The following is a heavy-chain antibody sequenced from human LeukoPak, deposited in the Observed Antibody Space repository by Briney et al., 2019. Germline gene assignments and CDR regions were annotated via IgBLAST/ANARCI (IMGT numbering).Heavy chain of an antibody. J-gene: IGHJ3*02. D-gene: IGHD2-15*01. CDR3: ARHEDAAYCSGGSCYSVLLNAFDI. Sequence: GESLKISCKGSGYSFTSYWIGWVRQMPGKGLEWMGIIYPGDSDTRYSPSFQGQVTISADKSISTAYLQWSSLKASDTAMYYCARHEDAAYCSGGSCYSVLLNAFDIWGQGTMVTVSS. CDR1: GYSFTSYW. V-gene: IGHV5-51*01. CDR2: IYPGDSDT.